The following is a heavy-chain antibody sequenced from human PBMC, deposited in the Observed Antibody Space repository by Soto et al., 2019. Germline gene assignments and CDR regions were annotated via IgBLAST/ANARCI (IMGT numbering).Heavy chain of an antibody. J-gene: IGHJ4*02. CDR1: GGSISSGGYY. V-gene: IGHV4-31*03. D-gene: IGHD2-15*01. Sequence: SETLSLTCTVSGGSISSGGYYWSWIRQHPGKGLEWIGYIYYSGSTYYNPSLKSRVTISVDTSKNQFSLKLSSVTAADTAVYYCARYTRNCSGGSCYQYYFDYWGQGTLVTVSS. CDR3: ARYTRNCSGGSCYQYYFDY. CDR2: IYYSGST.